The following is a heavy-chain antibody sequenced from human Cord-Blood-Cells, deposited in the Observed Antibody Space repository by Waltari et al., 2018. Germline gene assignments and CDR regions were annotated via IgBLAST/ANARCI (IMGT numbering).Heavy chain of an antibody. J-gene: IGHJ4*02. CDR3: ARDLGQPEYYFDY. V-gene: IGHV3-30-3*01. D-gene: IGHD2-2*01. CDR1: GFTFSSYA. CDR2: ISYDGSNK. Sequence: QVQLVESGGGVVQPGRSLRLSCAASGFTFSSYAMPWVRQAPGKGLEWVAVISYDGSNKYYADSVKGRFTVSRDNSKNTLYLQMNSLRAEDTAVYYCARDLGQPEYYFDYWGQGTLVTVSS.